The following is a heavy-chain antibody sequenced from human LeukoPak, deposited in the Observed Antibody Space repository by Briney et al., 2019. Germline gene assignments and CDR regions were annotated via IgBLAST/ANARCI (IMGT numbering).Heavy chain of an antibody. D-gene: IGHD6-19*01. CDR1: GFTFSSYA. J-gene: IGHJ4*02. CDR3: ARDLAVAGTVFDY. V-gene: IGHV3-30-3*01. Sequence: GGSLRLSCAASGFTFSSYAMHWVRQAPGKGLEWVAVISYDGSNKYYADSVKGRFTISRDNSKNTLYLQMNSLRAEDTAVHYCARDLAVAGTVFDYWGQGILVTVSS. CDR2: ISYDGSNK.